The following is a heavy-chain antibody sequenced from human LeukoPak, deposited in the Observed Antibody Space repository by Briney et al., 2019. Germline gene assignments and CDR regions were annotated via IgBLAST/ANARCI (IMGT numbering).Heavy chain of an antibody. CDR1: GGSISSSSYY. CDR3: ARHVRPGYYYYYMDV. V-gene: IGHV4-39*01. J-gene: IGHJ6*03. CDR2: IYYSGST. Sequence: SETLSLTCTVSGGSISSSSYYWGWIRQPPGKGLERIGCIYYSGSTYYIPSLKSRVTISVDTSKNQFSLKLSSVTAADTAVYYCARHVRPGYYYYYMDVWGKGTTVTVSS. D-gene: IGHD3-10*02.